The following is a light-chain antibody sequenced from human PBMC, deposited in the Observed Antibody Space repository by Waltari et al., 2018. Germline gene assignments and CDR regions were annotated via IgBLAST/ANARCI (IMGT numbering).Light chain of an antibody. J-gene: IGKJ3*01. CDR2: DAS. Sequence: EIVLTQSPSTLSLFPGERPTLSCRARQSVSSYLAWYQQKPGQAPRLIIYDASNRATGSPARFSGSGSGTDFTLTISSLEPEDFAVYYCQQRTNWPPGFTFGPGTKVDIK. V-gene: IGKV3-11*01. CDR3: QQRTNWPPGFT. CDR1: QSVSSY.